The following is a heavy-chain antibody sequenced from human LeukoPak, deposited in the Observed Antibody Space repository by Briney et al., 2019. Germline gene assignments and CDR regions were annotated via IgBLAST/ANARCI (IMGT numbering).Heavy chain of an antibody. V-gene: IGHV3-21*01. CDR2: ISVSTSYM. CDR1: GFTFSSYS. D-gene: IGHD3-10*01. CDR3: ARGSYASGSYTFDY. Sequence: PGGSLRLSCAASGFTFSSYSMNWVRQAPGKGLEWVSSISVSTSYMSYADSVKGRLTISRDNAKNSLYLQMNSLRAEDTAVYYCARGSYASGSYTFDYWGQGTLVTVSS. J-gene: IGHJ4*02.